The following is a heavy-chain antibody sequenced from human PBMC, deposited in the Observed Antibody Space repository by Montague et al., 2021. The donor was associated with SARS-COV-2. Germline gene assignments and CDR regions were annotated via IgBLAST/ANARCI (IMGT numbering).Heavy chain of an antibody. Sequence: LSLTCTVSGGSISGYYWSWFRQSAGKGLEWIGRIYNSGSTSYNPSLKSRVTMSVDTSKNQFSLKLSSVTAADTAVYYCVRDQGRSNWNYPDYWGQGTLVTVSS. CDR2: IYNSGST. D-gene: IGHD1-20*01. CDR1: GGSISGYY. J-gene: IGHJ4*02. V-gene: IGHV4-4*07. CDR3: VRDQGRSNWNYPDY.